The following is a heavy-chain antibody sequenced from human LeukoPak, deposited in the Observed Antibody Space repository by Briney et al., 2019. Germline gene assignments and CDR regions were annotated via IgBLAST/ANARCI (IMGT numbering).Heavy chain of an antibody. Sequence: PSETLSLTCTVSGGSISSSSYYWGWIRQPPGKGLEWIGSIYYSGSTYYNPSLKSRVTISVDTSKNQFSLKLSSVTAADTAVYYCARDRQYSYGDTDVDYWGQGTLVTVSS. CDR2: IYYSGST. CDR3: ARDRQYSYGDTDVDY. V-gene: IGHV4-39*02. CDR1: GGSISSSSYY. D-gene: IGHD5-18*01. J-gene: IGHJ4*02.